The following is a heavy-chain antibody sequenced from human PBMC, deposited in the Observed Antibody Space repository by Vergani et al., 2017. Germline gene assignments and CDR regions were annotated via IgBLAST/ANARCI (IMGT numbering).Heavy chain of an antibody. CDR1: GLTFNYYG. CDR2: ISGRGGST. Sequence: EVQLLESGGDLVQPGGSLRLSCAASGLTFNYYGMNWLRQAPGKGLEWVSGISGRGGSTYYAGSVKGRFTISRDSSKNTLYLQMNSLSAGDTAVYYCAKANPRNSGYDYLCYYHAMDVWGQGTTVTVSS. D-gene: IGHD5-12*01. V-gene: IGHV3-23*01. J-gene: IGHJ6*02. CDR3: AKANPRNSGYDYLCYYHAMDV.